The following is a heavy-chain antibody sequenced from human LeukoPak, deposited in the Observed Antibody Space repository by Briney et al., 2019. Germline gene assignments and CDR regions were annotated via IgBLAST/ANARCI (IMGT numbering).Heavy chain of an antibody. J-gene: IGHJ4*02. CDR1: GGTFSSYA. CDR3: ARSTYYDILTGYFPPYYFDY. Sequence: ASVKVSCKASGGTFSSYAISWVRQAPGQGLEWMGGIIPIFGTANYAQKFQGRVTITTDESTITAYMELSSLRSEDTAVYYCARSTYYDILTGYFPPYYFDYWGQGTLVTVSS. V-gene: IGHV1-69*05. CDR2: IIPIFGTA. D-gene: IGHD3-9*01.